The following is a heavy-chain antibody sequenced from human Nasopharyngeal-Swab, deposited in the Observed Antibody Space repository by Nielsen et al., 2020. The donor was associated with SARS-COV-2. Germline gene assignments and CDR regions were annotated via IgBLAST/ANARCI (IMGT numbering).Heavy chain of an antibody. J-gene: IGHJ4*02. D-gene: IGHD1-26*01. CDR1: GFTFSSFW. CDR2: ISGDGSST. Sequence: GESLKISCVAPGFTFSSFWMHWVRQVPGKGLVWISRISGDGSSTSYADSVKGRLTISRDNAKNTLYLQINTLTGEDTAVYHCARGSGPHGSWDYWGQGTLVTVSS. V-gene: IGHV3-74*01. CDR3: ARGSGPHGSWDY.